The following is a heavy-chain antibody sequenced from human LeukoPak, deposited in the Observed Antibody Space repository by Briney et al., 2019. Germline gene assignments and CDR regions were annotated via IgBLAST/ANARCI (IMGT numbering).Heavy chain of an antibody. CDR3: AADSGAVVISY. J-gene: IGHJ4*02. CDR1: GYTFTGYY. D-gene: IGHD3-22*01. Sequence: ASVKVSCKASGYTFTGYYMHWVRQAPGQGLEWMGRINPNSGGTNYAQKFQERVTITRDMSTSTAYMELSSLRSEDTAVYYCAADSGAVVISYWGQGTLVTVSS. CDR2: INPNSGGT. V-gene: IGHV1-2*06.